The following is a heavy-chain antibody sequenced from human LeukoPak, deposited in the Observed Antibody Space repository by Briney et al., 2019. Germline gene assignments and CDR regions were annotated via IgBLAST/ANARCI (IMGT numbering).Heavy chain of an antibody. CDR3: AKALGGRGYSYGALDY. CDR2: IYDSGNT. CDR1: GGSVSSGGYY. Sequence: PSETLSLTCTVSGGSVSSGGYYWSWIPQHPGKGLEWIGNIYDSGNTYYSPSLKSRVTISLDTSKNQFALKLSSVTAADTAVYYCAKALGGRGYSYGALDYWGQGILVTVSS. V-gene: IGHV4-31*03. J-gene: IGHJ4*02. D-gene: IGHD5-18*01.